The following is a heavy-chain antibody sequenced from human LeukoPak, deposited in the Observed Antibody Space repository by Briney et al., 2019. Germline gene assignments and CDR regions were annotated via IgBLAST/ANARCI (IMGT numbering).Heavy chain of an antibody. V-gene: IGHV4-39*07. Sequence: PSETLSLTCIVSVGSLSSSSYYWGWIRQPPGKGLEWIGCIYYSGSTYYNPSLKSRVTISVDTSKNQFSLKLSSVTAADTAVYYCASYRRDGYNYDYWGQGTLVTVSS. CDR2: IYYSGST. CDR1: VGSLSSSSYY. D-gene: IGHD5-24*01. CDR3: ASYRRDGYNYDY. J-gene: IGHJ4*02.